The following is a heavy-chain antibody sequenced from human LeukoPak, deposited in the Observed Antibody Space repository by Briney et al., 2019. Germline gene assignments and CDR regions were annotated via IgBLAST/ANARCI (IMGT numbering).Heavy chain of an antibody. Sequence: SETLSLTCTVSGGSISSYYWSWIRQPPGKGLEWIGYIYYSGSTNYNPSLKSRVTISVDTSKNQISLKLSSVTAADTAVYYCARYVWGSYPTFEDYWGQGTLVTVSS. D-gene: IGHD3-16*02. CDR2: IYYSGST. CDR1: GGSISSYY. J-gene: IGHJ4*02. CDR3: ARYVWGSYPTFEDY. V-gene: IGHV4-59*01.